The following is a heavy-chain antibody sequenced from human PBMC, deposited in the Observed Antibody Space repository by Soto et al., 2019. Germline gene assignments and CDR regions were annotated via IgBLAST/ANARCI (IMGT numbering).Heavy chain of an antibody. CDR1: GGTFSSYA. V-gene: IGHV1-69*13. D-gene: IGHD3-3*01. CDR3: ARVFTIFGVASDAFDI. Sequence: ASVKVSCKASGGTFSSYAISWVRQAPGQGLEWMGGIIPIFGTANYAQKFQGRVTITADESTSTAYMELSSLRSEDTAVYYCARVFTIFGVASDAFDIWGEGTMVTVSS. CDR2: IIPIFGTA. J-gene: IGHJ3*02.